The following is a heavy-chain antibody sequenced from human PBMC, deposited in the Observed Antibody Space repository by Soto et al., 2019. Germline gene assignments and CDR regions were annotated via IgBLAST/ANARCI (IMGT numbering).Heavy chain of an antibody. J-gene: IGHJ6*02. CDR1: GYTFTSYA. CDR2: INAGNGNT. D-gene: IGHD3-10*02. Sequence: QVQLVQSGAEVKKPGASVKVSCKASGYTFTSYAMHWVRQAPGQRLEWMGWINAGNGNTKYSQKFQGRVTITRDTSASTAYMELSSLRSEVTAVYYCARVXACXGSYWAQVMDVWGQGTTVTVSS. CDR3: ARVXACXGSYWAQVMDV. V-gene: IGHV1-3*01.